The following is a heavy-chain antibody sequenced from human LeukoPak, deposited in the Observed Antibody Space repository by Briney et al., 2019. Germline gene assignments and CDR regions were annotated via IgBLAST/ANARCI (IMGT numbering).Heavy chain of an antibody. J-gene: IGHJ4*02. CDR3: ARSGSSRYYFDY. Sequence: ASVKVSCKASGHTFTGYYMHWVRQAPGQGLEWMGRINPNSGGTNYAQKFQGRVTMTRDTSISTAYMELSRLRSDDTAVYYCARSGSSRYYFDYWGQGTLVTVSS. D-gene: IGHD5-12*01. CDR1: GHTFTGYY. V-gene: IGHV1-2*06. CDR2: INPNSGGT.